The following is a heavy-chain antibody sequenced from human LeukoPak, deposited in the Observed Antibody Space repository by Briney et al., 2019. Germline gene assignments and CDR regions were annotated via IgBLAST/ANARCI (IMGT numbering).Heavy chain of an antibody. J-gene: IGHJ6*03. CDR2: ISSDGNNK. CDR1: GYTFRSYA. D-gene: IGHD5-18*01. Sequence: HGGSLRLSCAASGYTFRSYAMHWVRQAPGKGLEWVAIISSDGNNKYYADSVKGRFTISRDNSKNTLYLKMDSLRVEDTAVYYCARARRTPMATVYYYYMDVWGKGTTVTVSS. CDR3: ARARRTPMATVYYYYMDV. V-gene: IGHV3-30*04.